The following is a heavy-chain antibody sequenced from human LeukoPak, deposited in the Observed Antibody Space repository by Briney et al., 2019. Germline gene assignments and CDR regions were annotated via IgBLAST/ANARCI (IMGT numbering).Heavy chain of an antibody. D-gene: IGHD3-10*01. CDR2: INTNTGNP. J-gene: IGHJ4*02. CDR1: GYTFTSYA. V-gene: IGHV7-4-1*02. Sequence: ASVKVSCKASGYTFTSYAMNWVRQAPGQGLEWMGWINTNTGNPTYAQGFTGRFVFSLDTSVSTAYLQISSLKAEDTAVYYCARGSLWFGELLSNFDYWGQGTLVTVSS. CDR3: ARGSLWFGELLSNFDY.